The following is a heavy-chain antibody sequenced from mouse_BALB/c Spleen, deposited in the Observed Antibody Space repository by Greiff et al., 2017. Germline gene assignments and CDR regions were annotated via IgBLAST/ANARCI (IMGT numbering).Heavy chain of an antibody. J-gene: IGHJ4*01. CDR2: INPSNGRT. CDR3: ARGATSDY. Sequence: QVQLKQPGAELVKPGASVKLSCKASGYTFTSYWMHWVKQRPGQGLEWIGEINPSNGRTNYNEKFKSKATLTVDQSSSTAYMQLSSLTSEESAVYYCARGATSDYWGQGTSVTVSS. CDR1: GYTFTSYW. V-gene: IGHV1S81*02.